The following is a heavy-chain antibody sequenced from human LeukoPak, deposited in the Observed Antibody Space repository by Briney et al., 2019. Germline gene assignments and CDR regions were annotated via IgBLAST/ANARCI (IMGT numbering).Heavy chain of an antibody. J-gene: IGHJ4*02. Sequence: ASVKVSCKPSGYTFNTYYMHWVRQAPGQGLEWIGRINPNSGGTNYARKFQGRVTMTRDTSISTGYMEVSRLRSDDTAVYYCARGDSSSSPLSYWGQGTLVSVSS. CDR3: ARGDSSSSPLSY. CDR1: GYTFNTYY. V-gene: IGHV1-2*06. D-gene: IGHD6-6*01. CDR2: INPNSGGT.